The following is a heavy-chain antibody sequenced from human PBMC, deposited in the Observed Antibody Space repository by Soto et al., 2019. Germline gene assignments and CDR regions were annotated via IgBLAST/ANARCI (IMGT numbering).Heavy chain of an antibody. CDR3: GRAVIGNKNYATIGYYFDH. CDR2: IDPSGGIT. D-gene: IGHD3-22*01. Sequence: QVQLSQFGAEVKKPGASVKVSCKASGYSFTNFHIHWVRQAPGQGLEWRGMIDPSGGITRDAQRLQGIITMTRDASPRTVYMEMRSLTSRDTAVYYCGRAVIGNKNYATIGYYFDHWGKGTLVTVSS. J-gene: IGHJ4*02. V-gene: IGHV1-46*01. CDR1: GYSFTNFH.